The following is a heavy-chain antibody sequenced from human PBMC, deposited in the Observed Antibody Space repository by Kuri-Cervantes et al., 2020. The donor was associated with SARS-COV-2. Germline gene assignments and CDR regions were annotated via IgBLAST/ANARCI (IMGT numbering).Heavy chain of an antibody. V-gene: IGHV1-69*13. J-gene: IGHJ6*03. D-gene: IGHD3-3*01. CDR2: IIPVLGTA. Sequence: SVKVSCKASGGSFSSYAISWVRQAPGQGLEWMGGIIPVLGTANYAQRFQDRVAITADESTSTVYMELSSLRSEDTAVYYCARELGDEGYYDFWSGTKYYYYYMDVWGKGTTVTVSS. CDR1: GGSFSSYA. CDR3: ARELGDEGYYDFWSGTKYYYYYMDV.